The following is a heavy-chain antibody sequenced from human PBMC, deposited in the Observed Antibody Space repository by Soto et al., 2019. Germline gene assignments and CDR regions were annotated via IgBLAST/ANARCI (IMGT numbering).Heavy chain of an antibody. CDR1: GASVSNYY. Sequence: SETLSLTCTVSGASVSNYYWSWIRQTPGKGLEWIAYIYYTGSTSYNPSLKSRVTISLDTSKNQVSLKLNSVTAADTAVYYCARPTVSWYYFHYWGQGAQVTVSS. D-gene: IGHD6-13*01. CDR2: IYYTGST. J-gene: IGHJ4*02. CDR3: ARPTVSWYYFHY. V-gene: IGHV4-59*02.